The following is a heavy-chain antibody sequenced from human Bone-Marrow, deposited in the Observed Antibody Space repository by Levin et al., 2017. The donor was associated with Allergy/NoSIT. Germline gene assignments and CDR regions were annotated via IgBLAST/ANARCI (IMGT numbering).Heavy chain of an antibody. Sequence: PGGSLRLSCAASGFTFSTYDMSWVRQVPGKGLEWVSAISTNGARTYYAHSVKGRFTISRDNSKNTLYLQMNSLRAEDTAIYYCVKDIEMGGDYDYGTGGFDPWGQGTLVTVSS. D-gene: IGHD5-12*01. V-gene: IGHV3-23*01. CDR2: ISTNGART. CDR3: VKDIEMGGDYDYGTGGFDP. J-gene: IGHJ5*02. CDR1: GFTFSTYD.